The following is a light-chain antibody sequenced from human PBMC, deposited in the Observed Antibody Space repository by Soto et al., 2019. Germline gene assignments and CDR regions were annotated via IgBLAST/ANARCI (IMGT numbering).Light chain of an antibody. CDR2: SNT. J-gene: IGLJ2*01. Sequence: QSVLTQPPSASGTPGQRVAISCSGSNSNVGSNTVSWYQQLPGPAPKLLLYSNTQRPSGVTGRFSGSESGTSASLAISGLQYEDEADYYCAAWDDSLKGVVFGGGTNLTVL. CDR1: NSNVGSNT. V-gene: IGLV1-44*01. CDR3: AAWDDSLKGVV.